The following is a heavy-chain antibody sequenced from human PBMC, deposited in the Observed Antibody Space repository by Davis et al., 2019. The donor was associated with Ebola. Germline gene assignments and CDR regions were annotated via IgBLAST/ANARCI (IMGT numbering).Heavy chain of an antibody. J-gene: IGHJ5*02. CDR3: ARGQFCSSTNCFLNWFDP. CDR1: GYIFNGYY. D-gene: IGHD2-2*01. CDR2: IDPNNGGT. V-gene: IGHV1-2*02. Sequence: ASVKVSCKASGYIFNGYYLHWIRQAPGQGLEWMGWIDPNNGGTNYAQNFQGRVTMTRDTSISTTYIELSSLRSDDTAVYYCARGQFCSSTNCFLNWFDPWGQGTLVTVSS.